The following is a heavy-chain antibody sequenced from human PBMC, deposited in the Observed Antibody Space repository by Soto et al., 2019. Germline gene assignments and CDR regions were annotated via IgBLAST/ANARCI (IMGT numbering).Heavy chain of an antibody. CDR1: GYSFTDFA. J-gene: IGHJ5*02. CDR2: INADKGDT. Sequence: QAQLVQSGAEVKKPGASVKVSCKASGYSFTDFAMHWVRLASGQRLEWMGWINADKGDTKYSPKFQGKVTLTTDTSATTVYMELRCLRSEDTAVYYCARGPLSGVATIWDYANWFDPWGQGSLVTVST. V-gene: IGHV1-3*01. CDR3: ARGPLSGVATIWDYANWFDP. D-gene: IGHD5-12*01.